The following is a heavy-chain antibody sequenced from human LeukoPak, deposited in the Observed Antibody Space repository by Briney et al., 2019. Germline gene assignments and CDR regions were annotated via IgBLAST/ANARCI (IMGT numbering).Heavy chain of an antibody. CDR2: INPNSGGT. J-gene: IGHJ6*03. Sequence: GASVKVSCKASGYTFTGYYMHWVRQAPGQGLEWMGRINPNSGGTNYAQKFQGRVTMTRDTSISTAYMELSSLRSEDTAVYYCARGVAPDSIGVVTYYYYYYYMDVWGKGTTVTVSS. D-gene: IGHD3-3*01. CDR3: ARGVAPDSIGVVTYYYYYYYMDV. V-gene: IGHV1-2*06. CDR1: GYTFTGYY.